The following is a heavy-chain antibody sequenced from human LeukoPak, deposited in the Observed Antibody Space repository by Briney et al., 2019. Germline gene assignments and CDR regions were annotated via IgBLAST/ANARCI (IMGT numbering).Heavy chain of an antibody. Sequence: SETLSLTCTVSGGSISSYYWSWIRQPAGKGLEWIGRIYTSGSTNYNPSLKSRVTMSVDTSKNQFSLKLSSVTAADTAVYYCARGDRHDFWSGYYTGLSWFDPWGQGALVTVSS. CDR2: IYTSGST. J-gene: IGHJ5*02. CDR3: ARGDRHDFWSGYYTGLSWFDP. CDR1: GGSISSYY. D-gene: IGHD3-3*01. V-gene: IGHV4-4*07.